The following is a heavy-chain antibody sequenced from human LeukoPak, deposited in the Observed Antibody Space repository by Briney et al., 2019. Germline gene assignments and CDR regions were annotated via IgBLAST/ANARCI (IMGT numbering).Heavy chain of an antibody. V-gene: IGHV3-48*03. J-gene: IGHJ4*02. D-gene: IGHD5-12*01. Sequence: GGSLRLSCAASTFTFSNYETNWVRQASGKGLEWISYISRSGSTIYYADSVKGRFTISRDNAKNSLYLQMNSLRAEDTAVYYCASGYDLPYWGQGTLVTVSS. CDR3: ASGYDLPY. CDR1: TFTFSNYE. CDR2: ISRSGSTI.